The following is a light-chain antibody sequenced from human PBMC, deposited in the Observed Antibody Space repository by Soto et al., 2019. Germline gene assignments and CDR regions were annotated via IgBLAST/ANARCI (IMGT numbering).Light chain of an antibody. CDR1: QSVSSNY. J-gene: IGKJ3*01. V-gene: IGKV3-20*01. CDR3: QQYSSSLFT. Sequence: EIVLTQSPGTLSLSPGERATLSCRASQSVSSNYLAWYQQKPGQAPRLLIYGASSRATGIPDRFSGSGSGTDFTLTISRLEPEDFAVYYCQQYSSSLFTFGPGTKVDIK. CDR2: GAS.